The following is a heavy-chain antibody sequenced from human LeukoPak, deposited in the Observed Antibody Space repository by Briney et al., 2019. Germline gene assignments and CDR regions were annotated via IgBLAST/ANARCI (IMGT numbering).Heavy chain of an antibody. V-gene: IGHV1-69*04. CDR1: GGIFSSYA. CDR3: ARRNAVPATPSGYMDV. CDR2: IIPILGIA. Sequence: GASVKVSCKASGGIFSSYAISWVRQAPGQGLEWMGRIIPILGIANYAQKFQGRVTITADKFTSTAYMELSSLRSDDTAVYYCARRNAVPATPSGYMDVWGKGTTVTVSS. J-gene: IGHJ6*03. D-gene: IGHD2-2*01.